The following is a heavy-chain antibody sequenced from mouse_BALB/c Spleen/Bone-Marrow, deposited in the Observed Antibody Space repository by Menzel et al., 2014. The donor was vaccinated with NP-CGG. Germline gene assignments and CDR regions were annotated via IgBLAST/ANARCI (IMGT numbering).Heavy chain of an antibody. CDR3: ARRGNWDDFDV. CDR1: GFTFSTFG. Sequence: EVQLVESGGGLVQPGGSRKLSCAASGFTFSTFGMHWVRQAPEKGLEWVAYISSGSTAIFYADTLKGRFTISRDNPENTLFLQMTSLGSEDTAMYYCARRGNWDDFDVWGPGTTVTVSS. CDR2: ISSGSTAI. J-gene: IGHJ1*01. V-gene: IGHV5-17*02. D-gene: IGHD4-1*01.